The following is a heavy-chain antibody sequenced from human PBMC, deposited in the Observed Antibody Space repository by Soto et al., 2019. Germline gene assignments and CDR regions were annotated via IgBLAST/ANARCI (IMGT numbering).Heavy chain of an antibody. CDR3: ARGSGYYYYYMDV. V-gene: IGHV4-59*01. J-gene: IGHJ6*03. CDR1: GGSISSYY. Sequence: SETLSLTCTVSGGSISSYYWSWIRQPPGKGLEWIGYIYYSGSTNYNPSLKSRVTISVDTSKNQFSLKLSSVTAADTAVYYSARGSGYYYYYMDVWGKGTTVTVSS. CDR2: IYYSGST.